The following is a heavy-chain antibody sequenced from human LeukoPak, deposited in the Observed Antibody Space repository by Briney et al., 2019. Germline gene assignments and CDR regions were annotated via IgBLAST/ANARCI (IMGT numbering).Heavy chain of an antibody. Sequence: VGSLRLSCEASGCAFISYWASWVRQAPGKGLEGVANINQDGNSQNYVYSVRGRFTISKDNAKNSVYLQMNSLRAEDTAVYYCARSLWPEDYWGQGILVTVSS. CDR2: INQDGNSQ. CDR3: ARSLWPEDY. CDR1: GCAFISYW. V-gene: IGHV3-7*01. J-gene: IGHJ4*02. D-gene: IGHD2-21*01.